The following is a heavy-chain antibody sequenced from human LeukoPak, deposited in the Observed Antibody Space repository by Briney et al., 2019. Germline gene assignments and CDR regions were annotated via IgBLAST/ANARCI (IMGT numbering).Heavy chain of an antibody. Sequence: GASVKVSCKTSGYTFTTYAIHWVRQAPGDRLEWMGCFNVGHGNTEYSERFQGRVTITTDASATTHFIELGSLRSEDAAVYYCASQYYYGPTGYYGGFDYWGQGTPVTVSS. CDR1: GYTFTTYA. D-gene: IGHD3-22*01. V-gene: IGHV1-3*01. J-gene: IGHJ4*02. CDR2: FNVGHGNT. CDR3: ASQYYYGPTGYYGGFDY.